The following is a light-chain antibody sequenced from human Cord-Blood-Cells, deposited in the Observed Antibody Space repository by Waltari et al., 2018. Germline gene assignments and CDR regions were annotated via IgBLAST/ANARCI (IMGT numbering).Light chain of an antibody. Sequence: DIQMTQSPSTLSASVGDRVTITCRASQSISSWLAWYQQKPGKAPKLLIYKASSLESGVPSRFSGSGSGTEFTLTISSLQPDDFATYYCEQYNSYPYSFGQGTKLEIK. CDR3: EQYNSYPYS. CDR1: QSISSW. J-gene: IGKJ2*03. V-gene: IGKV1-5*03. CDR2: KAS.